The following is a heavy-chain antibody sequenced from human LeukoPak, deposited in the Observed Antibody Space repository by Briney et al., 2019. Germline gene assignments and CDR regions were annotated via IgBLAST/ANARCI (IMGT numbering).Heavy chain of an antibody. D-gene: IGHD3-10*01. J-gene: IGHJ3*02. CDR2: IIPIFGTA. CDR1: GGTFSSYA. V-gene: IGHV1-69*13. Sequence: ASVKVSCKASGGTFSSYAISWVRQAPGQGLEWMGGIIPIFGTANYAQKFQGRVTITADESTSTAYMELSSLRSEDTAVYYCARVATMVRVPLDALDIWGQGTMVSVSS. CDR3: ARVATMVRVPLDALDI.